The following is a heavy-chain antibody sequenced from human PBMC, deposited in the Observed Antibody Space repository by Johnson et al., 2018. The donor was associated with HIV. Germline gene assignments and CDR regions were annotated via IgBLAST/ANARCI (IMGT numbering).Heavy chain of an antibody. J-gene: IGHJ3*02. V-gene: IGHV3-30*18. CDR1: GFTFSSYG. D-gene: IGHD1-26*01. Sequence: QEQLVESGGGVVQPGRSLRLSCAASGFTFSSYGMHWVRQAPGKGLEWVAVISYDGSEKYYVDSVKGRFTISRDNAKNSLYLQMNSLRAEDTAVYYCAKDQEWELIRGAFDIWGQGTMVTVSS. CDR2: ISYDGSEK. CDR3: AKDQEWELIRGAFDI.